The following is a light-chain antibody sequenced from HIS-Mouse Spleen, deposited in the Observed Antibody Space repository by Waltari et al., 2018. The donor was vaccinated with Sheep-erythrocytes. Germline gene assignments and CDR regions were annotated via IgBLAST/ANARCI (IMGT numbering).Light chain of an antibody. Sequence: SYELTQPPSVSVSPGQTASITRSGDKLGDKYACWYQQKPGQSPVLVIYQDSKRPSGIPRRFSGSNSGNTATRTISGTQAMDEADYYCQAWDSSTVVFGGGTKLTVL. CDR3: QAWDSSTVV. CDR2: QDS. V-gene: IGLV3-1*01. J-gene: IGLJ2*01. CDR1: KLGDKY.